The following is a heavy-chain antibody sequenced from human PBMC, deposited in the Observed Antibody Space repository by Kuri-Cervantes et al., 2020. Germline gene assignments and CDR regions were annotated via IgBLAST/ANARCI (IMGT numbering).Heavy chain of an antibody. CDR2: ISYSGNT. V-gene: IGHV4-59*01. Sequence: GSLRLSCAVYGGSLSGYYWSWIRQPPGQGLEWIGYISYSGNTTYNPSLKSRVTISVDTSKNHFSLSLTSVTAADTAVYYCAGGRYSSGWLNYWGQGTLVTVSS. CDR1: GGSLSGYY. J-gene: IGHJ4*02. D-gene: IGHD6-19*01. CDR3: AGGRYSSGWLNY.